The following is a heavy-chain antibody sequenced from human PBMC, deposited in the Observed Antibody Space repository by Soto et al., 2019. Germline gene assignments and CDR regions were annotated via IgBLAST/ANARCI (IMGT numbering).Heavy chain of an antibody. V-gene: IGHV4-34*01. CDR1: GGSFSVYY. CDR2: INHSGST. J-gene: IGHJ4*02. Sequence: SDTLSLTCAVYGGSFSVYYWSWIRQPPGKGLDWIGEINHSGSTNYNPSLKSRVTISVDTSKNQFSLKLSSVTAADTAVYYCARTFYDYVWGSYRPDYYFDYWGQGTLVTVSS. D-gene: IGHD3-16*02. CDR3: ARTFYDYVWGSYRPDYYFDY.